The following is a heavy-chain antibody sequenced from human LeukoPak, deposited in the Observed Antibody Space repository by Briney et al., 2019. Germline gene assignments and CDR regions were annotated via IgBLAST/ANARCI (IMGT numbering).Heavy chain of an antibody. CDR2: IYYSGTT. CDR3: AREYYYGSGSSFAFDI. V-gene: IGHV4-59*12. D-gene: IGHD3-10*01. CDR1: GGXISRYY. Sequence: SETLSLTCSVSGGXISRYYWSWIRQPPGKGLEWIGYIYYSGTTNYNPSLKSRVTMSVDTSKNQFSLKLSSVTAADTAVYYCAREYYYGSGSSFAFDIWGQGTMVTVSS. J-gene: IGHJ3*02.